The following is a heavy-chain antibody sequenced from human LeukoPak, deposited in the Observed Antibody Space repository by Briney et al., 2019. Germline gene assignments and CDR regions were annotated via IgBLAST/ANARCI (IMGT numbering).Heavy chain of an antibody. J-gene: IGHJ4*02. CDR1: GFTFSSYG. CDR2: IWYGGSNK. CDR3: AKDLGGPGSSPFGF. V-gene: IGHV3-30*18. D-gene: IGHD3-10*01. Sequence: QPGRSLRLSCAASGFTFSSYGMHWVRQAPGKGLEWVAVIWYGGSNKYYADSVKGRFTISRDNSKNTLYLQMNSLRAEDTAVYYCAKDLGGPGSSPFGFWGQGTLVTVSS.